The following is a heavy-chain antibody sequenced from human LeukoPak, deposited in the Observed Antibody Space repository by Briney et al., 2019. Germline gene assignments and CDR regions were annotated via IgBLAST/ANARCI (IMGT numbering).Heavy chain of an antibody. CDR2: ISGSGGST. CDR3: AKGVSSVVYALNWFDP. D-gene: IGHD2-8*02. Sequence: GESLRLSCAASGFTFSRHNMNWVRQAPGKGLEWVSAISGSGGSTYYADSVKGRFTISRDNSKNTLYLQMNSLRAEDTAVYYCAKGVSSVVYALNWFDPWGQGTLVTVSS. V-gene: IGHV3-23*01. J-gene: IGHJ5*02. CDR1: GFTFSRHN.